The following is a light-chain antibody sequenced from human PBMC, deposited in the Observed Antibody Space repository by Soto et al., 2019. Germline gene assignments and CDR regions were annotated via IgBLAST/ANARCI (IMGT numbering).Light chain of an antibody. Sequence: QSVLTQPASVSGSPGQSINISCTGTSSDVGGYNYVSWYQQHPGKAPKLMIYEVSNRPSGVSNRFSGSKSGNTASLTISGIQAEDEADYYCSSSTSSDTLLFGGGTKLTVL. CDR1: SSDVGGYNY. CDR3: SSSTSSDTLL. J-gene: IGLJ2*01. V-gene: IGLV2-14*01. CDR2: EVS.